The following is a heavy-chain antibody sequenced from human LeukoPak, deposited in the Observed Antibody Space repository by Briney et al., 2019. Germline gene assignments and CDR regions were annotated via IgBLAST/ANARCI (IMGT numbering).Heavy chain of an antibody. CDR3: ARHGYWGGSYSFMLKYNWFDP. CDR1: GGSTNTKSYS. J-gene: IGHJ5*02. CDR2: LWHSGDT. Sequence: SETLSLTCTVSGGSTNTKSYSWGWLRQPPGKGLEWIGTLWHSGDTYSTPSLERRITIKVDTSKNQFSLKLSSVTAADTAVYYCARHGYWGGSYSFMLKYNWFDPWGQGTLVTVSS. D-gene: IGHD1-26*01. V-gene: IGHV4-39*01.